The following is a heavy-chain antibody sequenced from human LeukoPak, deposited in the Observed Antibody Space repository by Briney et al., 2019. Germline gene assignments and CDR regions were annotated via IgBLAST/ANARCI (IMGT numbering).Heavy chain of an antibody. J-gene: IGHJ4*02. V-gene: IGHV3-9*03. CDR2: ISWNSGSI. CDR3: AKGADFWSGYLDY. CDR1: GFTFSSYA. D-gene: IGHD3-3*01. Sequence: SLLLSCAASGFTFSSYAMHWVRQAPGKGLEGVSGISWNSGSICYADSVKGRFTISRDNAKNSLYLQMNSLRAEDMALYYCAKGADFWSGYLDYWGQGTLVTVSS.